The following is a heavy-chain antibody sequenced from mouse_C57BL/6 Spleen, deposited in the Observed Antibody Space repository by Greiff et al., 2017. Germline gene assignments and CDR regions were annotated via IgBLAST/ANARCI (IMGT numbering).Heavy chain of an antibody. CDR1: GYTFTSYW. J-gene: IGHJ1*03. CDR2: INPSNGGT. V-gene: IGHV1-53*01. Sequence: QVQLQQPGTELVKPGASVKLSCKASGYTFTSYWMHWVQQRPGQGLEWIGNINPSNGGTNYNEKFKSKATLTVDKSSSTAYMQLSSLTSEDTAVYYCARARVVAEGYFDVWGTGTTVTVSS. CDR3: ARARVVAEGYFDV. D-gene: IGHD1-1*01.